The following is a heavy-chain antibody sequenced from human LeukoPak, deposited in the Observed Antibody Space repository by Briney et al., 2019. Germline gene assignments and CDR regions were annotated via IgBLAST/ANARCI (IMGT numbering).Heavy chain of an antibody. CDR2: IYRSGNT. Sequence: TSETLSLTCTVSGYSISSGYYWGWIRQPPGKGLEWIGSIYRSGNTYYNPTLKSRVTISVDTSKNQFSLKLRSVTAADTAVYYCARAPHIGSGWYVWFDPWGQGTLVTVSS. V-gene: IGHV4-38-2*02. D-gene: IGHD6-19*01. J-gene: IGHJ5*02. CDR1: GYSISSGYY. CDR3: ARAPHIGSGWYVWFDP.